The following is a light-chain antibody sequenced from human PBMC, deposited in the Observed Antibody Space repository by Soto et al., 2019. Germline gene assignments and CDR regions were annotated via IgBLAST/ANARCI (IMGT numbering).Light chain of an antibody. J-gene: IGLJ1*01. CDR3: AAWDDILNGYV. CDR1: SSNIESNT. V-gene: IGLV1-44*01. CDR2: SNY. Sequence: QSVLTQPPSASGTPGQRVTISCSGSSSNIESNTVTWYQQLPGTAPKLVIYSNYDRPSGVPDRFSGSTSGNSASLVIRGLQSEDEADYYCAAWDDILNGYVFGGGTKLTVL.